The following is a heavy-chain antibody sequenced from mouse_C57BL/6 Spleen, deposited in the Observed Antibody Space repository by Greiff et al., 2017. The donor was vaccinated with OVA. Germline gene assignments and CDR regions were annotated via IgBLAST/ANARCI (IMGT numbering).Heavy chain of an antibody. CDR3: ARKELEYYAMDY. Sequence: QVQLQQPGAELVKPGASVKLSCKASGYTFTSYWMHWVKQRPGQGLEWIGMIHPTSGSPNSHEKFKSKATLTVAKSSSTAYMQLSSLTSEDSAVYYGARKELEYYAMDYWGQGTSVTVSS. J-gene: IGHJ4*01. D-gene: IGHD4-1*01. CDR2: IHPTSGSP. CDR1: GYTFTSYW. V-gene: IGHV1-64*01.